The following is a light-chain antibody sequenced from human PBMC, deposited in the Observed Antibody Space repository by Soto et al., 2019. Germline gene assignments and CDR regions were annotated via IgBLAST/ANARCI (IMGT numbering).Light chain of an antibody. Sequence: EIVVTQSPGALSLSPGDSATLSCRASQTISSSYLAWYQQKLGQAPRLLIYSASTRATGIPDRFSGSGSGTDFTLTISRLEPEDCAVYFCHLFDTSAYIFGQGTRLES. CDR3: HLFDTSAYI. V-gene: IGKV3-20*01. CDR2: SAS. CDR1: QTISSSY. J-gene: IGKJ2*01.